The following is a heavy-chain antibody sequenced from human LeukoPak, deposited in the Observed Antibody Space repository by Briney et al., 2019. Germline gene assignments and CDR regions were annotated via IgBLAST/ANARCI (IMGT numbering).Heavy chain of an antibody. CDR2: IRYDGSNK. J-gene: IGHJ5*02. Sequence: GGSLRLSCAASGFTFSSYGMHWVRQAPGKGLEWVAFIRYDGSNKYYADSVKGRFTISRDNSKNTLYLQMNSLRAEDTAVYYCAQGNYYGSGSNWFDPWGQGTLVTVSS. V-gene: IGHV3-30*02. D-gene: IGHD3-10*01. CDR3: AQGNYYGSGSNWFDP. CDR1: GFTFSSYG.